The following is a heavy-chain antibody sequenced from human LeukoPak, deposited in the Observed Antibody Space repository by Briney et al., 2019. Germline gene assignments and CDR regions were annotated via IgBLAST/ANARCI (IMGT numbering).Heavy chain of an antibody. J-gene: IGHJ4*02. D-gene: IGHD3-22*01. CDR2: IHPSGTL. Sequence: SETLSLTCTVSGASFSSGDQYWNWIRQSPGRGLEWIGSIHPSGTLYNNPSLESRVTISIDTSKNQFSLNLNSVTAADTAVYFCSRGLDSRKLGYWGQGTLVTVSS. V-gene: IGHV4-31*03. CDR1: GASFSSGDQY. CDR3: SRGLDSRKLGY.